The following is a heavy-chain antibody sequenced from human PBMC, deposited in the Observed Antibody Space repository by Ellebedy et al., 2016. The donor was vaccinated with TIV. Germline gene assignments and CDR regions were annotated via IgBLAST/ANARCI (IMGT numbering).Heavy chain of an antibody. CDR2: ISGSGCST. V-gene: IGHV3-23*01. CDR3: AKEGGWLWDKAAFDI. CDR1: GFTFSSYA. J-gene: IGHJ3*02. Sequence: PGGSLSLSCAASGFTFSSYAMSWVRQAPGKRLVWFSAISGSGCSTYYADSVKGRFTISRDNSKNTLYLQMNSLRAEDTAVYYCAKEGGWLWDKAAFDIWGQGTMVTVSS. D-gene: IGHD6-19*01.